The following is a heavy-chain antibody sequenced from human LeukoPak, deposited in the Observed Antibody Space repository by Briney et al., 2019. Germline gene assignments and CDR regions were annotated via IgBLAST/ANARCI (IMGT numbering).Heavy chain of an antibody. CDR2: IKQDGSEK. V-gene: IGHV3-7*01. Sequence: GGSLRLSCAASGFTFSSYWMSWVRQAPGKGLEWVANIKQDGSEKYYVDSVKGRFTISRDNAKNSLYPQMNSLRAEDTAVYYCARGGYYGSGSYYPPYNWFDPWGQGTLVTVSS. D-gene: IGHD3-10*01. J-gene: IGHJ5*02. CDR1: GFTFSSYW. CDR3: ARGGYYGSGSYYPPYNWFDP.